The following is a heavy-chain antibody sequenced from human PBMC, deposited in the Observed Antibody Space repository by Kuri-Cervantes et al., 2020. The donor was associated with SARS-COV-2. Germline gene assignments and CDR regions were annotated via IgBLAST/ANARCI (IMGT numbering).Heavy chain of an antibody. J-gene: IGHJ3*02. V-gene: IGHV3-74*01. CDR3: ARDRINDFDI. CDR2: INSDGSST. D-gene: IGHD2-15*01. Sequence: ETLSLTCAASGFTFSSYWMHWVRQAPGKGLVWVSRINSDGSSTSYADSVRGRFTISRDNAKNSLYLQMNSLRAEDTAVYYCARDRINDFDIWGQGTMVTVSS. CDR1: GFTFSSYW.